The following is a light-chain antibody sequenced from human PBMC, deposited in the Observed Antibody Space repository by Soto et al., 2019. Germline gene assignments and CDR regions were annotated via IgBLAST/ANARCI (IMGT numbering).Light chain of an antibody. J-gene: IGLJ2*01. CDR2: EVY. CDR3: SSYTSSTTLG. CDR1: SSDIGDNKY. Sequence: QSALTQPASVSGSPGQSITISCTGTSSDIGDNKYVSWYQQHPGKAPKLMIYEVYHRPSGVSDRFSGSKSGNTASLTISGRQAEDEAEYHCSSYTSSTTLGFGGGTKLTVL. V-gene: IGLV2-14*01.